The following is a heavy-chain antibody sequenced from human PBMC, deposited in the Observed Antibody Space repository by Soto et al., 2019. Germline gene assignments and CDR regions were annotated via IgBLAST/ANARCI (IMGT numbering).Heavy chain of an antibody. V-gene: IGHV1-69*13. CDR2: IIPIFGTA. Sequence: SVKVSCKASGGTFSSYAISWVRQAPGQGLEWMGGIIPIFGTANYAQKFQGRVTITADESTSTAYMELSSLRSEDTAVYYCARDHRVTIFGVVSPPSDYYYGMDVWGQGTTVTVSS. D-gene: IGHD3-3*01. CDR1: GGTFSSYA. CDR3: ARDHRVTIFGVVSPPSDYYYGMDV. J-gene: IGHJ6*02.